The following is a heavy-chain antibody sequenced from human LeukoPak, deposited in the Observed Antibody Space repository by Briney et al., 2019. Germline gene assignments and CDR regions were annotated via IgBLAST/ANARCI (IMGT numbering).Heavy chain of an antibody. CDR3: AKIPPPITMIVVDFFDY. CDR2: IYSGGST. CDR1: GFTVSSNY. V-gene: IGHV3-53*01. D-gene: IGHD3-22*01. J-gene: IGHJ4*02. Sequence: GGSLRLSCAASGFTVSSNYMSWVRQAPGKGLEWVSVIYSGGSTYYADSVKGRFTISRDNSKNTLYLQMNSLRAEDTAVYYCAKIPPPITMIVVDFFDYWGQGTLVTVSS.